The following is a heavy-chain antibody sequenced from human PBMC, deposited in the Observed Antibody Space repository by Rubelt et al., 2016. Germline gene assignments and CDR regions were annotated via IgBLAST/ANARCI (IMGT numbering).Heavy chain of an antibody. D-gene: IGHD2-2*01. V-gene: IGHV1-69*13. J-gene: IGHJ5*02. CDR3: ARASSTSYWEGWFDP. CDR1: GYTFTSYG. CDR2: IIPIFGTA. Sequence: QVQLVQSGAEVKKPGASVKVSCKASGYTFTSYGISWVRQAPGQGLEWMGGIIPIFGTANYAQKVQVRVTITADESTSTAYMELSSLRSEDTAVYYCARASSTSYWEGWFDPWGQGTLVTVSS.